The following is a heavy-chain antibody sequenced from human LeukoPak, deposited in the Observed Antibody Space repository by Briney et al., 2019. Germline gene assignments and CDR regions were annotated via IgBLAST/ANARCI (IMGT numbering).Heavy chain of an antibody. J-gene: IGHJ1*01. Sequence: SETLSLTCTVSGGSVSSGYWTWIRQSPGKGLEWIGYISDSDITDYNPSLKSRLTISVDTSNNQFSLNLNSVTAADTAVYYCAGRGHRYSRDWGQGILVTVSS. V-gene: IGHV4-4*09. CDR3: AGRGHRYSRD. CDR1: GGSVSSGY. D-gene: IGHD2-15*01. CDR2: ISDSDIT.